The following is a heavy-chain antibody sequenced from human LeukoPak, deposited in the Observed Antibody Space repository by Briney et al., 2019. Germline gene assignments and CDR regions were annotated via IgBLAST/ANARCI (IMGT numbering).Heavy chain of an antibody. Sequence: GESLKISCKGPGYSFTSYWIGWVRQMPGKGLEWMGIIYPGDSDTRYSPSFQGQVTISADKSISTAYLQWSSLKASDTAMYYCARSGGGYNLTPSNDAFDIWGQGTMVTVSS. D-gene: IGHD5-24*01. CDR1: GYSFTSYW. CDR3: ARSGGGYNLTPSNDAFDI. CDR2: IYPGDSDT. V-gene: IGHV5-51*01. J-gene: IGHJ3*02.